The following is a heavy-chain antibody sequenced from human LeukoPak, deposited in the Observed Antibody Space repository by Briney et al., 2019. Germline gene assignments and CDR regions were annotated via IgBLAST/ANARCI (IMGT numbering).Heavy chain of an antibody. CDR2: ISGSGGST. CDR3: AKHDYVWGSYRYVAFDI. J-gene: IGHJ3*02. D-gene: IGHD3-16*02. CDR1: GFAFSSYA. V-gene: IGHV3-23*01. Sequence: GGSLRLSCAASGFAFSSYAMSWVRQAPGKGLEWVSAISGSGGSTYYADSVKGRFTISRDNSKNTLYLQMNSLRAEDMAVYYCAKHDYVWGSYRYVAFDIWGQGTMVTVSS.